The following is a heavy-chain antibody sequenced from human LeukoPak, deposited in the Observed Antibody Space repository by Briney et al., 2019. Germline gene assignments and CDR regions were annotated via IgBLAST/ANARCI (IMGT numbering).Heavy chain of an antibody. Sequence: ASVKVSCKASGYTFTSYYMHWVRQAPGQGLEWMGGIIPIFGTANYAQKFQGRVTITADKSTSTAYMELSSLRSEDTAVYYCASLPSGSYPGYWGQGTLVTVSS. D-gene: IGHD1-26*01. CDR2: IIPIFGTA. V-gene: IGHV1-69*06. CDR3: ASLPSGSYPGY. J-gene: IGHJ4*02. CDR1: GYTFTSYY.